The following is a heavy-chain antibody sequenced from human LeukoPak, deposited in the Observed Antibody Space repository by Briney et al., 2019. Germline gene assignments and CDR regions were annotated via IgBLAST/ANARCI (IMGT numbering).Heavy chain of an antibody. CDR2: IYTSGST. CDR1: GGSISSYY. J-gene: IGHJ2*01. V-gene: IGHV4-4*07. Sequence: SETLSLTCTVSGGSISSYYWSWIRQPAGKGLEWIGRIYTSGSTNYNPSLKSRVTMSVDTSKNQFSLKLSSVTAADTAVYYCARDSYTVDTAMVSLDWYFDLWGRGTLVTASS. CDR3: ARDSYTVDTAMVSLDWYFDL. D-gene: IGHD5-18*01.